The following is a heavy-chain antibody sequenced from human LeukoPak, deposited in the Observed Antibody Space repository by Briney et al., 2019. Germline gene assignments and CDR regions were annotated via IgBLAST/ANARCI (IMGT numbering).Heavy chain of an antibody. J-gene: IGHJ3*01. CDR3: AKDIEPISSSWDASDV. CDR2: IYGSGGST. CDR1: GFTFSSYA. V-gene: IGHV3-23*01. D-gene: IGHD6-13*01. Sequence: GGSLRLSCAASGFTFSSYAMSWVRQAAGKGLEWVSAIYGSGGSTYYADSLKGRFTISRDNSKNTLYLQMNSLRADDTAVYYCAKDIEPISSSWDASDVWGQGTMVTVSS.